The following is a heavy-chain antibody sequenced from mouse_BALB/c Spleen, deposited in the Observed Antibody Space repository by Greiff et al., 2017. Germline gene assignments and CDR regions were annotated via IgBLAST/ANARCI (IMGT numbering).Heavy chain of an antibody. CDR1: GYTFTSYW. J-gene: IGHJ2*01. CDR2: IYPGSGST. V-gene: IGHV1S22*01. CDR3: TREDYRYFRFDY. Sequence: LQQPGSELVRPGASVKLSCKASGYTFTSYWMHWVKQRHGQGLEWIGNIYPGSGSTNYDEKFKSKGTLTVDTSSSTAYMHLSSLTSEDSAVYYCTREDYRYFRFDYWGQGTTLTVSS. D-gene: IGHD2-14*01.